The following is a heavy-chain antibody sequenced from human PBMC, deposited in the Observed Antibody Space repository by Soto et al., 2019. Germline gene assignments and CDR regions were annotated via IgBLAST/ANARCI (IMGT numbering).Heavy chain of an antibody. D-gene: IGHD2-8*01. CDR1: GYTFTSYD. J-gene: IGHJ6*02. CDR2: MNPNSGNT. V-gene: IGHV1-8*01. CDR3: DGDLQEYGTNGVCCPNCYYYGMDV. Sequence: ASVKVSCKASGYTFTSYDINWVRQATGQGLEWMGWMNPNSGNTGYAQKFQGRVTMTRNTSISTGYMELSSLRSENTAVYYWDGDLQEYGTNGVCCPNCYYYGMDVWGQGTTVTVSS.